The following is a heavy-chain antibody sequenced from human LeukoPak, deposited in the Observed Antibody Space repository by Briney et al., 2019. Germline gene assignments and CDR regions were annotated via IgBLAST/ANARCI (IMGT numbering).Heavy chain of an antibody. D-gene: IGHD4-23*01. Sequence: GGSLRLSCAASGFAVSSYYMTWVRQAPGKGLEWVSLIYSGDSTYYADSVKGRFTISRDSSKNTLYLQMNSLRAEDTAMYYCARRLRWGDAFDIWGQGTMVTVSS. J-gene: IGHJ3*02. CDR3: ARRLRWGDAFDI. CDR1: GFAVSSYY. CDR2: IYSGDST. V-gene: IGHV3-53*01.